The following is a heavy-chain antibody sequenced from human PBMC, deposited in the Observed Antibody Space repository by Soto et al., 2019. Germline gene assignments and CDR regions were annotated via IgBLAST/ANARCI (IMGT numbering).Heavy chain of an antibody. V-gene: IGHV3-21*01. J-gene: IGHJ4*02. Sequence: EVQVVESGGGLVKPGGSLRLSCEASGFSFSTYTMNWVRQAPGKGLEWVSCISGSSSYVYYADSVKGRFTISRDNAKNSLYLPMNSLRAEDTAVYYCGNTFGYDGDYWGQGTLVTVSS. CDR3: GNTFGYDGDY. CDR1: GFSFSTYT. D-gene: IGHD5-18*01. CDR2: ISGSSSYV.